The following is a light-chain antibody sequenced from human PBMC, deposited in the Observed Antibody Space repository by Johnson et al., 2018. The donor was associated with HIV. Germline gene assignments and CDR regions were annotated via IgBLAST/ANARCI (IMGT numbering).Light chain of an antibody. CDR2: KNN. J-gene: IGLJ1*01. V-gene: IGLV1-51*02. Sequence: QSVLTQPPSVSAAPGQKVTISCSGSSSTIGNNYVSWYHVLPGTAPKLLIYKNNNRPSVIPDRFSGSTSGTSATLAITGLQPGDEADYYCGTWDTSLTTGGVFGTGTKVTVL. CDR3: GTWDTSLTTGGV. CDR1: SSTIGNNY.